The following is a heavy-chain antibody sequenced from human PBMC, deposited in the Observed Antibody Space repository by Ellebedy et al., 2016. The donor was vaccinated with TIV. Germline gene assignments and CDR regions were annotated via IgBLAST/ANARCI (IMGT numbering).Heavy chain of an antibody. Sequence: GESLKISXAASGFTFSSYSMNWVRQAPGKGLEWVAVISYDGSNKYYADSVKGRFTISRDNSKNTLYLQMNSLRAEDTAVYYCARDGYYGGNSRRYFDLWGRGTLVTVSS. CDR2: ISYDGSNK. CDR1: GFTFSSYS. V-gene: IGHV3-30*03. D-gene: IGHD4-23*01. CDR3: ARDGYYGGNSRRYFDL. J-gene: IGHJ2*01.